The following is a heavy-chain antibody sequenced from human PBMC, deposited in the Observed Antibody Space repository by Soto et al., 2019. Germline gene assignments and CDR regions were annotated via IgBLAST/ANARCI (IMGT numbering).Heavy chain of an antibody. CDR3: ARIPQRGWGVAVVATPHYGMDV. Sequence: PSETLSLTCDVSGGSISTSNWWTWVRQSPGKGLEWIGEIYHSGSTNYNPSLKSRVTISVDKSNNQFSLNLRSVTAADTAIYYCARIPQRGWGVAVVATPHYGMDVWGPGTTVTVSS. V-gene: IGHV4-4*02. J-gene: IGHJ6*02. D-gene: IGHD3-10*01. CDR1: GGSISTSNW. CDR2: IYHSGST.